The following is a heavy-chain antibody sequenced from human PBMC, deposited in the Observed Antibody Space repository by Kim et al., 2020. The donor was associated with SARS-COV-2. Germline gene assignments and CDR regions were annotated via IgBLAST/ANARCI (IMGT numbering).Heavy chain of an antibody. CDR2: INPNSGGT. V-gene: IGHV1-2*06. CDR1: GYTFTGYY. Sequence: ASVKVSCKASGYTFTGYYMHWVRQAPGQGLEWMGRINPNSGGTNYAQKFQGRVTMTRDTSISTAYMELSRLRSDDTAVYYCARAPYSSSWKGWVWFDPWGQGTLVTVSS. D-gene: IGHD6-13*01. CDR3: ARAPYSSSWKGWVWFDP. J-gene: IGHJ5*02.